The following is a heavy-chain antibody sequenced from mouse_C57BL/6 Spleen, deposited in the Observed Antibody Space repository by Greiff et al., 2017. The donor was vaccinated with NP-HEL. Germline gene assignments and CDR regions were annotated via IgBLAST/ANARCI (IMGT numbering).Heavy chain of an antibody. CDR2: ISSGGSYT. J-gene: IGHJ2*01. V-gene: IGHV5-6*01. CDR3: ARQVGPYYFDY. D-gene: IGHD1-1*02. Sequence: EVKVVESGGDLVKPGGSLKLSCAASGFTFSSYGMSWVRQTPDKRLEWVATISSGGSYTYYPDSVKGRFTISRDNAKNTLYLQMSSLKSEDTAMYYCARQVGPYYFDYWGQGTTLTVSS. CDR1: GFTFSSYG.